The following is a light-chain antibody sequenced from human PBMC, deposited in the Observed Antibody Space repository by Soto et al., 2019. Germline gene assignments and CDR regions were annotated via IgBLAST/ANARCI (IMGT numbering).Light chain of an antibody. J-gene: IGKJ4*01. CDR1: QPISSW. Sequence: IQVNQSPSSVSASVGDRVTITCRASQPISSWLAWYQQKPGQPPKLLIYSASTLRSGVPSRFSGIESGTLFTLTITNLQPEDFATYYCQQASSFPLTFGGGTKVEVK. V-gene: IGKV1-12*01. CDR3: QQASSFPLT. CDR2: SAS.